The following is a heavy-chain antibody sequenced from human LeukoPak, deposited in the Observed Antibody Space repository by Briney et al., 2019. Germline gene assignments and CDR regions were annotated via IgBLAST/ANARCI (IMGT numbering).Heavy chain of an antibody. CDR3: AKDRYYDSRRAYDY. CDR1: GFTFSSYA. Sequence: PGGSLRLSCAASGFTFSSYAMSWVRQAPGKGPEWVSGLSGGGGDTYYADSVNGRFTISRDNSKNTLYLQMNSLRAEDTAVYYCAKDRYYDSRRAYDYWGQGTLVTVSS. V-gene: IGHV3-23*01. J-gene: IGHJ4*02. CDR2: LSGGGGDT. D-gene: IGHD3-22*01.